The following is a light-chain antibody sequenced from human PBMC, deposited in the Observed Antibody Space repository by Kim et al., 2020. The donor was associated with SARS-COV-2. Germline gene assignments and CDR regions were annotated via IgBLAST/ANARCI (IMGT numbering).Light chain of an antibody. CDR1: QTISSW. CDR3: QQYNSYPLT. V-gene: IGKV1-5*03. CDR2: KAS. Sequence: DIQMTQSPSTVSASVGDRVTITCRASQTISSWVAWYQQKPGKAPKLLIYKASGLESGVPSRFSGSGSGTEFILTINSLQPDDFATYYCQQYNSYPLTFGGGTKVDIK. J-gene: IGKJ4*01.